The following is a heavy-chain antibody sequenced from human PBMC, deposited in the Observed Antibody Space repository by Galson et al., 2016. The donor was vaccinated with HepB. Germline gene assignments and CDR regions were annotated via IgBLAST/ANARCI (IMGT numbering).Heavy chain of an antibody. V-gene: IGHV3-21*01. Sequence: SLRLSCAASGSTFSGYDMNWVRQAPGKGPEWVSYISDTSSHTYYAESVKGRFTITRDNAKNSLYLQMNSLRLEDTDVYYCARDDMKLARSAGMEVWGQGTTVTVSS. CDR2: ISDTSSHT. J-gene: IGHJ6*02. CDR3: ARDDMKLARSAGMEV. CDR1: GSTFSGYD. D-gene: IGHD3-3*02.